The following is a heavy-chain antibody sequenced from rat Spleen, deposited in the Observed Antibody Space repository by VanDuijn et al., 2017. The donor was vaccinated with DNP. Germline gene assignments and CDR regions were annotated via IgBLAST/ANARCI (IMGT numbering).Heavy chain of an antibody. Sequence: EVQLVESGGGLVQPGRSMKISCAASGFTFSDYAMAWVRQAPKKGLEWVATVSYDGKRTYYLDSVKGRFTISRDITQTTLYLQMGSLRSEDTATYYCTRLGPNHYGLLLPFDYWGQGVMVTVSS. CDR2: VSYDGKRT. CDR3: TRLGPNHYGLLLPFDY. CDR1: GFTFSDYA. J-gene: IGHJ2*01. D-gene: IGHD1-6*01. V-gene: IGHV5-7*01.